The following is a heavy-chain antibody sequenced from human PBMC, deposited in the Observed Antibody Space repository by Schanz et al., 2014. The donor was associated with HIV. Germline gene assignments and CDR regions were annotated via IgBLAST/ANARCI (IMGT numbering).Heavy chain of an antibody. CDR3: ARTYTGDWSTGAD. D-gene: IGHD2-21*02. CDR2: IWVDGTSK. J-gene: IGHJ4*02. V-gene: IGHV3-33*01. Sequence: QEQLVESGGGVVQPGRSLRLSCAASGFTYRNYGMHWVRQAPGKGLEWVAVIWVDGTSKFYADSVKGRFIISRDNSKNTLNLQMKSLRAEDTAVYYCARTYTGDWSTGADWGQGTLVTVSS. CDR1: GFTYRNYG.